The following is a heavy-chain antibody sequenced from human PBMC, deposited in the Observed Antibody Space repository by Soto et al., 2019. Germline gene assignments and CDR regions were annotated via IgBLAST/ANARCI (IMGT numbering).Heavy chain of an antibody. V-gene: IGHV1-3*01. CDR1: GYTFTSYA. D-gene: IGHD6-19*01. Sequence: ASVNVSCKASGYTFTSYAMHWVRQAPGQRLEWMGWINAGNGNTKYSQKFQGRVTITRDTSASTAYMELSSLRSEDTAVYYCASGAVAGTPFYYYYGMDVWGQGTTVTVSS. J-gene: IGHJ6*02. CDR3: ASGAVAGTPFYYYYGMDV. CDR2: INAGNGNT.